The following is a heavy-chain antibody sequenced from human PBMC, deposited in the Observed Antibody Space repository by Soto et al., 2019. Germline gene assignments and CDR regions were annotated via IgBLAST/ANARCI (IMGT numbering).Heavy chain of an antibody. CDR2: FIAMLGTP. V-gene: IGHV1-69*13. CDR3: ARGAMANFDY. J-gene: IGHJ4*02. Sequence: ASVKVSCKASGGTFGSQGIAWVRQAPGQGLEWMGGFIAMLGTPTYAKKVQGRATISADESLTSSYLELRSLRSEDTGVYFCARGAMANFDYWGQGTVVTVST. D-gene: IGHD5-18*01. CDR1: GGTFGSQG.